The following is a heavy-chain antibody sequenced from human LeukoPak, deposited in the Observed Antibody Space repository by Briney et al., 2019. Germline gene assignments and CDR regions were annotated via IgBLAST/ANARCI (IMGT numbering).Heavy chain of an antibody. D-gene: IGHD1-26*01. V-gene: IGHV3-48*03. Sequence: GGSLRLSCAASGFTFSSYEMNWVRQAPGKGPEWVSYISSSGSTIYYADSVKGRFTISRDNAKNSLYLQMNSLRAEDTAVYYCAREPRSGSYPPYYYYYMDVWGKGTTVTISS. CDR3: AREPRSGSYPPYYYYYMDV. CDR1: GFTFSSYE. J-gene: IGHJ6*03. CDR2: ISSSGSTI.